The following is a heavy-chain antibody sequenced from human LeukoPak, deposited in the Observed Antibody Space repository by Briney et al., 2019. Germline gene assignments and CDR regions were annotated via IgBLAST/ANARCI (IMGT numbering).Heavy chain of an antibody. CDR3: TRGKPETVFDS. J-gene: IGHJ4*01. Sequence: PSETLSLTCSVYGGSFSGYCWSCIRQPPGKGLEWIGEINHSGSTNYNPSLKTRVTISLDRSKDQFSLKLTSVTAADTAVYYCTRGKPETVFDSWGRGTLVTVSS. CDR1: GGSFSGYC. CDR2: INHSGST. V-gene: IGHV4-34*01.